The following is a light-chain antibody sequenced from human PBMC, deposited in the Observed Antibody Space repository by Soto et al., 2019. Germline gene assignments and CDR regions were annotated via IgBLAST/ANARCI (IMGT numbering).Light chain of an antibody. V-gene: IGKV1-8*01. CDR2: AAS. CDR3: QQSYSTPLT. Sequence: AIRMTQSPSSLSASTGDRVTITCRASQGINTYLAWYQQKPGKAPKLLISAASTLQSGVPSRFSGSGSGTDFTLTISSLQPEDFATYYCQQSYSTPLTFGGGTKVDIK. J-gene: IGKJ4*01. CDR1: QGINTY.